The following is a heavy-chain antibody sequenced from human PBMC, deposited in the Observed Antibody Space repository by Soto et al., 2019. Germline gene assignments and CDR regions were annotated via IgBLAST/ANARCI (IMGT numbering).Heavy chain of an antibody. V-gene: IGHV1-2*04. CDR1: GYTFTGYY. CDR3: ARAYCSSTSCSSWFDP. D-gene: IGHD2-2*01. Sequence: ASVKVSCKASGYTFTGYYMHWVRQAPGQGLEWMGWINPNSGGTNYAQKFQGWVTMTRDTSISTAYMELSRLRSDDTAVYYCARAYCSSTSCSSWFDPWGQGTLVTVSS. CDR2: INPNSGGT. J-gene: IGHJ5*02.